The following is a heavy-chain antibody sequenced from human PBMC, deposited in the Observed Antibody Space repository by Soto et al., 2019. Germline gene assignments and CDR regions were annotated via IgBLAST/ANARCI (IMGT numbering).Heavy chain of an antibody. J-gene: IGHJ4*02. D-gene: IGHD6-13*01. CDR3: AGGEDHRKLGY. Sequence: GGSLRLSCAASGFTFNNYAMNWVRQAPGKGLEWVATISATGGSTYYADSVKGRFTISRDNSKNTPYFQMNGLRVVDTAIYYCAGGEDHRKLGYWSQGTLVTVSS. CDR2: ISATGGST. CDR1: GFTFNNYA. V-gene: IGHV3-23*01.